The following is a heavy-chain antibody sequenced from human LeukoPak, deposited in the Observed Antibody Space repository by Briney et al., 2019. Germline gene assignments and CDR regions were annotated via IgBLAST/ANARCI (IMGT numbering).Heavy chain of an antibody. CDR2: ISGSGGST. CDR3: AKDPCFSRGTFDN. CDR1: GFTISSYD. Sequence: PGGSLRLSCAASGFTISSYDMSWLRQAPGKGLEWVSDISGSGGSTYYADPVKGRFTISRDNSKNTLYLQMSSLRAEDTAVYYCAKDPCFSRGTFDNWGQGTLVTVSS. D-gene: IGHD1-26*01. J-gene: IGHJ3*02. V-gene: IGHV3-23*01.